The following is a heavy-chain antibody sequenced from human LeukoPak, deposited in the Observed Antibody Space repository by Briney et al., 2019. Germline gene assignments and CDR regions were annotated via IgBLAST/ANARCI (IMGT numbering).Heavy chain of an antibody. D-gene: IGHD5-24*01. J-gene: IGHJ4*02. CDR3: AGPRDGYNFGGFDY. V-gene: IGHV3-74*01. CDR2: IKSDGSST. CDR1: GFSFSNYW. Sequence: GGSLRLSCAASGFSFSNYWMHWVRQAPGKGLVWVARIKSDGSSTSYADSVRGRFTISRDNAKNTLYLQMNSLRADDTAVYYCAGPRDGYNFGGFDYWGQGTLVTVSS.